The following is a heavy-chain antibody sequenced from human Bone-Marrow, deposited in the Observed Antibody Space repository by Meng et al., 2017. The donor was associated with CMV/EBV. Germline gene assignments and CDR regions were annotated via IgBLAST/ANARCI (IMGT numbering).Heavy chain of an antibody. D-gene: IGHD2-15*01. V-gene: IGHV1-46*01. CDR2: INPSGGST. CDR3: TTGRNQYWYFDL. CDR1: GYTFTSYY. Sequence: ASVKVSCKASGYTFTSYYMHWVRQAPGQGLEWMGIINPSGGSTSYAQKFQGRVTMTRDTSTSTVYMELSSLRSEDTAVYYCTTGRNQYWYFDLWGRGTLVTVSS. J-gene: IGHJ2*01.